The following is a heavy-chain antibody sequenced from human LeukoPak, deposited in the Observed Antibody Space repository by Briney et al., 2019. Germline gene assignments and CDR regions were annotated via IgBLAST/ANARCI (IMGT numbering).Heavy chain of an antibody. CDR2: IYYSGNT. D-gene: IGHD3/OR15-3a*01. CDR3: ARVGSWTFDY. V-gene: IGHV4-59*01. J-gene: IGHJ4*02. CDR1: GGSISTYY. Sequence: SETLSLSCTASGGSISTYYWSWIRQPPGKGLEWIGYIYYSGNTNYNPSLRSRVTISIDTSKNQFSLRLSSVTAADTAVYYCARVGSWTFDYWGQGTLVTVSS.